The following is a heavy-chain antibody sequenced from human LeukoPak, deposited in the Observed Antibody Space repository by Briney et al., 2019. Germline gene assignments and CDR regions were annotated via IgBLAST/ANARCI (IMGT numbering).Heavy chain of an antibody. CDR1: GYTFTGYY. CDR2: INPNSGGT. J-gene: IGHJ6*02. CDR3: ARTVWELLGTYYYYYGMDV. D-gene: IGHD1-26*01. Sequence: GASVKVSRKASGYTFTGYYMHWVRQAPGQGLEWMGWINPNSGGTNYAQKFQGRVTMTRDTSISTAYMELSRLRSDDTAVYYCARTVWELLGTYYYYYGMDVWGQGTTVTVSS. V-gene: IGHV1-2*02.